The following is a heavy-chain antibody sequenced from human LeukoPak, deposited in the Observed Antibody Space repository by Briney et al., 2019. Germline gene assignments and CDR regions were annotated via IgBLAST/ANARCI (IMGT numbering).Heavy chain of an antibody. V-gene: IGHV3-66*01. CDR2: IYTGGTT. J-gene: IGHJ4*02. CDR1: GFIVSNYY. Sequence: GGSLRLSCAASGFIVSNYYMSWVRQAPGKGLEWVSVIYTGGTTSYTDSVRGRFTISGDTSKNTVYVQMNSLRAEDTAVYYCARDPRGVATIFDYWGQGTLVTVSS. CDR3: ARDPRGVATIFDY. D-gene: IGHD5-24*01.